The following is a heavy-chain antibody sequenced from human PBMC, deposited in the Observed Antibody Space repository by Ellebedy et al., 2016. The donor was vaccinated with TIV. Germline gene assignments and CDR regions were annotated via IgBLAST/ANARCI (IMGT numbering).Heavy chain of an antibody. V-gene: IGHV4-39*01. CDR2: IYYSGST. J-gene: IGHJ3*02. D-gene: IGHD2-15*01. Sequence: MPSETLSLTCTVSGGSISSSSYYWGWIRQPPGKGLEWIGSIYYSGSTYYNPSLKSRVTISVDTSKNQFSLKLSSVTAADTAVYYCAQDIVVVAARRAFDIWGQGTMVTVSS. CDR1: GGSISSSSYY. CDR3: AQDIVVVAARRAFDI.